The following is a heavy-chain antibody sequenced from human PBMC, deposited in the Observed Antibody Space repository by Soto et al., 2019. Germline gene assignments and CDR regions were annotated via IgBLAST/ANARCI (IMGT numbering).Heavy chain of an antibody. CDR3: ARTTPISYDFWSGYPYAYFEY. J-gene: IGHJ4*02. V-gene: IGHV6-1*01. Sequence: SQTLSLTCAISGDSVSSNSAAWNWIRQSPSRGLEWLGRTYYRSKWYNDYAVSVKSRITINPDTSKNQFSLQLNSVTPEDTAVYYCARTTPISYDFWSGYPYAYFEYWGQGTLVTVSS. CDR1: GDSVSSNSAA. CDR2: TYYRSKWYN. D-gene: IGHD3-3*01.